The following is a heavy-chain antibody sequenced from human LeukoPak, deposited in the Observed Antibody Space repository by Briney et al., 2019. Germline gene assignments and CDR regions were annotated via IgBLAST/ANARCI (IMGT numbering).Heavy chain of an antibody. D-gene: IGHD3-22*01. V-gene: IGHV1-2*02. Sequence: ASVKVSCKASGYTFTGYYMHWVRQAPGQGLEWMGWINPNSGGTNYAQKFQGRVTMTRDTSISTAYMELSRLRSDDTAVYYCARDSPDSSGYYYPFDYWGQGTLVTVSS. CDR2: INPNSGGT. J-gene: IGHJ4*02. CDR3: ARDSPDSSGYYYPFDY. CDR1: GYTFTGYY.